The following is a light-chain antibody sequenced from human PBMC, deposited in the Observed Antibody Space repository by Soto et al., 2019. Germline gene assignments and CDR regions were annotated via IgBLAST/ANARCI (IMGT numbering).Light chain of an antibody. V-gene: IGLV2-14*01. CDR1: SSDVGGYNY. J-gene: IGLJ3*02. Sequence: QSALTQPASVSGSPGQSITISCTGTSSDVGGYNYVSWYQQYPGKAPKLVFSQVTNRPSGVSNRFSGSKSGNTASLTISGLQAEDEADYYCSSYTSDITWVFGGGTKVTVL. CDR2: QVT. CDR3: SSYTSDITWV.